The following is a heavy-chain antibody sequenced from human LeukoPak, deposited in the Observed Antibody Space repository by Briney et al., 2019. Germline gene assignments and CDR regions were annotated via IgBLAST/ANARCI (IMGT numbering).Heavy chain of an antibody. Sequence: ASVKVSCKESGYTFTSYYMHWVRQAPGQGLEWMGIINPSGGSTSYAQKFQGRVTMTRDTSTSTVYMELSSLRSEDTAVYYCARAGDYFDWLGYYYYYGMDVWGQGTTVTVSS. CDR1: GYTFTSYY. D-gene: IGHD3-9*01. CDR3: ARAGDYFDWLGYYYYYGMDV. CDR2: INPSGGST. J-gene: IGHJ6*02. V-gene: IGHV1-46*01.